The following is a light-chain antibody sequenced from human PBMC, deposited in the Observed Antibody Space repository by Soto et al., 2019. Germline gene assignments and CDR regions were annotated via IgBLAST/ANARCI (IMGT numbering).Light chain of an antibody. Sequence: DIQMTQSPSSLSASVGDRVTITCRASQSISSYLNWYQQKPGKAPKLLIYAASSLQSGVPSRFSGSGSGTEFTLTISSLQPDDSATYYCQQYNTFWTFGQGTKVEIK. J-gene: IGKJ1*01. CDR3: QQYNTFWT. V-gene: IGKV1-39*01. CDR1: QSISSY. CDR2: AAS.